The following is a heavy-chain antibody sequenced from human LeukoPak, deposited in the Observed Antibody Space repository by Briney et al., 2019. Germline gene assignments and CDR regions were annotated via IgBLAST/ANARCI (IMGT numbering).Heavy chain of an antibody. J-gene: IGHJ6*02. V-gene: IGHV4-59*01. CDR2: IYDSGST. CDR3: VRGRSVTGVFRWGPKRNSHYSMDV. CDR1: GGSMSSYS. Sequence: MPSETLSLTCTVSGGSMSSYSWSWIRQSPEKGLEWIGYIYDSGSTTYNPSLKSRVTILVDTSQKQFSLKLGSVTAADTAVYYCVRGRSVTGVFRWGPKRNSHYSMDVWGQGTTVTVSS. D-gene: IGHD3-9*01.